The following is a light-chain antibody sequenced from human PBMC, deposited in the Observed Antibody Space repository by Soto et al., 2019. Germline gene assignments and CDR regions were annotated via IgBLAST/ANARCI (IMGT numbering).Light chain of an antibody. J-gene: IGKJ4*01. CDR2: DTS. CDR3: LQDYSPLLA. CDR1: QSIASF. Sequence: DIQMTQSPSSLSASIGDTVTITCRASQSIASFLNWLQLKPEKAPKLLISDTSTLQSGVPSRFSGGGSGTEFTLTIRSLQPEDSALYFCLQDYSPLLAFGAGTRVEIK. V-gene: IGKV1-39*01.